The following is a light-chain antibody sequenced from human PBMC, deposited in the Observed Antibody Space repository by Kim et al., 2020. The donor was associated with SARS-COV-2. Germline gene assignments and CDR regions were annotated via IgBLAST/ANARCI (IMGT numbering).Light chain of an antibody. CDR1: QDIANS. CDR3: QKYNSAPWT. J-gene: IGKJ1*01. V-gene: IGKV1-27*01. CDR2: AAS. Sequence: AVVGDRVILTCRASQDIANSLAWYQQKPGKVPQVLIYAASTLQSGVPSRFSGSGSGTEFTLTIGSLQTEDVATYYCQKYNSAPWTFGPGTKVDIK.